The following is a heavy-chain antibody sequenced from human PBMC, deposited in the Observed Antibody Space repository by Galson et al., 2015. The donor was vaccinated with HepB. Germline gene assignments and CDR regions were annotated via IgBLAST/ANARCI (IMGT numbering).Heavy chain of an antibody. CDR3: AKDFRIVGPTAFDY. V-gene: IGHV3-30*18. Sequence: SLRLSCAASGFTFSSYGMHWVRQAPGKGLEWVAVISYDGNNKYYADSVKGRFTISRDNAKNTLHLQMNSLRAEDTAVYYCAKDFRIVGPTAFDYWGQGTLVTVSS. J-gene: IGHJ4*02. CDR2: ISYDGNNK. D-gene: IGHD1-26*01. CDR1: GFTFSSYG.